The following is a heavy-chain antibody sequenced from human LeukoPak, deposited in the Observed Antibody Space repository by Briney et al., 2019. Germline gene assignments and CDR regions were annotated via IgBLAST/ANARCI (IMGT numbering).Heavy chain of an antibody. D-gene: IGHD3-22*01. Sequence: SETLSLTCTVSGGSISSSSYYWGWIRQPPGKGLEWIGSIYYGGSTYYNPSLKSRVTISVDTSKNQFSLKLSSVTAADTAVYYCARHYDYYDSSGSDYWGQGTLVTDSS. CDR3: ARHYDYYDSSGSDY. J-gene: IGHJ4*02. CDR1: GGSISSSSYY. V-gene: IGHV4-39*01. CDR2: IYYGGST.